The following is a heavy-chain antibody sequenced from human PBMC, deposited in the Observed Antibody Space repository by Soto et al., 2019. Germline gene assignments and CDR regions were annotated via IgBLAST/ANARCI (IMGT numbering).Heavy chain of an antibody. Sequence: PGGSLRLSCAASGFTFSSYAMSWVRRAPGKGLEWVSGISGSGRITKYADSVKGRFIISRDNFKNTLFLQMNSLRAEDTAVYYCAKDVHYDIVTGIEYFHHWDQRTLVTVSS. CDR1: GFTFSSYA. V-gene: IGHV3-23*01. J-gene: IGHJ1*01. D-gene: IGHD3-9*01. CDR3: AKDVHYDIVTGIEYFHH. CDR2: ISGSGRIT.